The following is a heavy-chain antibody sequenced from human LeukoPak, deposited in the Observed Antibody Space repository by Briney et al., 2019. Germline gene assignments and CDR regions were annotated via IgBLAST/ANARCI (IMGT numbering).Heavy chain of an antibody. CDR1: GYTFTSYY. Sequence: GASVKVSCKASGYTFTSYYMHWVRQAPGQGLEWMGWISAYNGNTNYAQKLQGRVTMTTDTSTSTAYMELRSLRSDDTAVYYCASHYGSGSYYMDVWGKGTTVTISS. CDR3: ASHYGSGSYYMDV. D-gene: IGHD3-10*01. V-gene: IGHV1-18*04. J-gene: IGHJ6*03. CDR2: ISAYNGNT.